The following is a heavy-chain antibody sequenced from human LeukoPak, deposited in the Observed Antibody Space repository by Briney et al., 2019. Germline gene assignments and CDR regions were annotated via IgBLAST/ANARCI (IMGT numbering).Heavy chain of an antibody. V-gene: IGHV3-66*02. D-gene: IGHD7-27*01. CDR2: IYRGGNT. CDR3: ARGLGNSPYYYYYYMDV. J-gene: IGHJ6*03. CDR1: GFTVSGNH. Sequence: PGGSLRLSCEASGFTVSGNHMNWVRQAPGKGLEWVSVIYRGGNTYYADSVKGRFTISRDNSKNTLFLQVNSMKVEDTALYYCARGLGNSPYYYYYYMDVWGKGTTVTVSS.